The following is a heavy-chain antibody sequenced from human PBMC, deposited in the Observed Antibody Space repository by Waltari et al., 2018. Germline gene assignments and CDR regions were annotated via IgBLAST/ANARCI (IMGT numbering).Heavy chain of an antibody. D-gene: IGHD1-26*01. Sequence: QVQLQQSGPGLVKPSQTLSLTCAISGDSVSSNSAAWNWIRQSPSRGLEWLGRTKDRSKVYNDYAVSVKSRTTINPDTSKDQVSLQLNSVNPEETAVYFWGSQLSGSYRGSIDYWGQGTLGTGSS. CDR1: GDSVSSNSAA. CDR3: GSQLSGSYRGSIDY. CDR2: TKDRSKVYN. J-gene: IGHJ4*02. V-gene: IGHV6-1*01.